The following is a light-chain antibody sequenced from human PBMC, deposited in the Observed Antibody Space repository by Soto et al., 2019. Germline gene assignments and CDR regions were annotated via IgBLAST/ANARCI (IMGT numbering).Light chain of an antibody. CDR1: RSNIGKNT. J-gene: IGLJ2*01. CDR3: AAWDDSLSGPV. CDR2: STN. Sequence: QSVLTQAPSASGTPGQRVTITCSGSRSNIGKNTVSWYQQLPGTAPKLLIYSTNKRPSGVPDRFSGSKSGTSAFLAITGLRSEDEANYYCAAWDDSLSGPVFGGGTQLTVL. V-gene: IGLV1-44*01.